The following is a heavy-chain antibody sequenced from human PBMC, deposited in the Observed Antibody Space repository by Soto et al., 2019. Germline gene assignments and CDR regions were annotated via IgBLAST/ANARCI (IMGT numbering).Heavy chain of an antibody. Sequence: ASVKVSCKASGYTFTGYYMHWVRQAPGQGLEWMGWINPNSGGTNYAQNFQGWVTMTRDTSISTAYMELSRLRSDDTAVYYCARVAREYRDDPFAIWGQGTLVTVSS. V-gene: IGHV1-2*04. CDR3: ARVAREYRDDPFAI. CDR1: GYTFTGYY. CDR2: INPNSGGT. J-gene: IGHJ3*02. D-gene: IGHD3-10*01.